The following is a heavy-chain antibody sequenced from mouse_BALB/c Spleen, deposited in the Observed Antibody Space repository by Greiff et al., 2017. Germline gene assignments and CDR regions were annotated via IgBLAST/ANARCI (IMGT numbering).Heavy chain of an antibody. CDR1: GYTFTSYY. CDR2: IYPGDGST. J-gene: IGHJ1*01. D-gene: IGHD2-1*01. Sequence: QVQLQQSGPELVKPGASVKMSCKASGYTFTSYYIHWVKQRPGQGLEWIGWIYPGDGSTKYNEKFKGKTTLTADKSSSTAYMLLSSLTSEDSAIYFCARGDYGNYVPWYFDVWGAGTTVTVSS. V-gene: IGHV1S56*01. CDR3: ARGDYGNYVPWYFDV.